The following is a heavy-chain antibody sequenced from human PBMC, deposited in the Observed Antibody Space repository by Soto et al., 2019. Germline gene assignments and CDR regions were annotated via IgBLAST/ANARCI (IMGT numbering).Heavy chain of an antibody. CDR1: GYTFTSYA. J-gene: IGHJ4*02. CDR2: INAYNGNT. Sequence: ASVKVSCKASGYTFTSYAMHWVRQAPEQRLEWMGWINAYNGNTNYAQKLQGRVTMTTDTSTSTAYMELRSLRSDDTAVYYCARVIDYYDSGRYYNGYFDYWGQGTLVTVSS. D-gene: IGHD3-10*01. CDR3: ARVIDYYDSGRYYNGYFDY. V-gene: IGHV1-18*01.